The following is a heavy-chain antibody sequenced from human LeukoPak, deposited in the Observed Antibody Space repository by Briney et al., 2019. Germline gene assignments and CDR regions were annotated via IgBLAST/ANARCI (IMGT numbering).Heavy chain of an antibody. J-gene: IGHJ4*02. Sequence: ASLKLSCAASGYTFINYAIHWVRHAPGQRLEWMGWINADNGNTEYSQNFRGRVTITGDTSATTTYMELSSLRSEDTGVYYCARGSTSDWLFDCWGQGTLVTVSS. V-gene: IGHV1-3*01. CDR1: GYTFINYA. D-gene: IGHD2-21*02. CDR3: ARGSTSDWLFDC. CDR2: INADNGNT.